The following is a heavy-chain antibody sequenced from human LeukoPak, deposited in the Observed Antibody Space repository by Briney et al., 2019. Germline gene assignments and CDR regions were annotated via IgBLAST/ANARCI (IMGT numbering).Heavy chain of an antibody. CDR2: IQYSRST. V-gene: IGHV4-59*11. Sequence: SETLSLTCSVSGGSITSHFWSWVRQPPGKGLELIGHIQYSRSTTYNPSLRGRVYISVDASKNQFSLAMSSLTATDTAVYYCARFSSDSSSDCDGTSCSLTHWGQGILVTVSS. CDR3: ARFSSDSSSDCDGTSCSLTH. D-gene: IGHD2-2*01. CDR1: GGSITSHF. J-gene: IGHJ4*02.